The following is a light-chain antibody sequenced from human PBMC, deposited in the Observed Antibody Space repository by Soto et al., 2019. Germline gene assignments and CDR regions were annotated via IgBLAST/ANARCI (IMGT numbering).Light chain of an antibody. Sequence: DIQLTHSPSSLSASVGDRVTITCRVSQGISNYLAWYQQKPGKAPKLLIYIASTLQGGVPSRFSGSGSGTEFTLTISSLQPDDFATYYCQQYNSYSWTFGQGTKVDIK. CDR3: QQYNSYSWT. J-gene: IGKJ1*01. V-gene: IGKV1-9*01. CDR1: QGISNY. CDR2: IAS.